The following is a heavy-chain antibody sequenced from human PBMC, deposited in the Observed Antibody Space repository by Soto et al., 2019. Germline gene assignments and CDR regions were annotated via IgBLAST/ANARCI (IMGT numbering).Heavy chain of an antibody. CDR3: ANIAHFRPVTQGTAAAGNRDATFDI. Sequence: QVQLVESGGGVVQPGGSLRLSCAASGFTFSIYAMHWVRQAPGKGLEWVAVISFDGSQRYFAESVTGPFTISRDNSNNHLFLQMDSLRAEDTAVYYCANIAHFRPVTQGTAAAGNRDATFDIWGQGTLVTVSS. CDR2: ISFDGSQR. CDR1: GFTFSIYA. V-gene: IGHV3-30*04. D-gene: IGHD6-13*01. J-gene: IGHJ3*02.